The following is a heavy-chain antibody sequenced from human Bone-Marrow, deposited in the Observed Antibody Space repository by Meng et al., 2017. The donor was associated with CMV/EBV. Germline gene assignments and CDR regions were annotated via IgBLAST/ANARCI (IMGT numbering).Heavy chain of an antibody. CDR1: GYTFTGYY. CDR2: INPNSGGT. CDR3: ARDPGYSYGGGFDY. Sequence: QVQRVDVGAEGKRPGALVKVSCKASGYTFTGYYMHWVRQAPGQGLEWMGWINPNSGGTNYAQKFQGRVTMTRDTSISTAYMELSRLRAEDTAVYYCARDPGYSYGGGFDYWGQGTLVTVSS. D-gene: IGHD5-18*01. V-gene: IGHV1-2*02. J-gene: IGHJ4*02.